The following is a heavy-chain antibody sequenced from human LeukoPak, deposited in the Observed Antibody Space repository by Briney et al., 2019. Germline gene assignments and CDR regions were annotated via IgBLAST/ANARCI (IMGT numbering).Heavy chain of an antibody. D-gene: IGHD4-17*01. Sequence: PGRSLRLSCAASGFTFSSYVMHWVRQAPGKGLEWVAVISYDGSNKYYADSVKGRFTISRDNSKNTLYLQMNSLRAEDTAVYYCARDNRHDYGDFVFDYWGQGTLVTVSS. CDR3: ARDNRHDYGDFVFDY. CDR2: ISYDGSNK. J-gene: IGHJ4*02. V-gene: IGHV3-30*04. CDR1: GFTFSSYV.